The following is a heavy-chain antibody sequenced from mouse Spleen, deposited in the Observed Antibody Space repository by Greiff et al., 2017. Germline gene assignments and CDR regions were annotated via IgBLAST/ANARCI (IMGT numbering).Heavy chain of an antibody. CDR3: AREGVYGNYVGWYFDV. CDR2: INPYNDGT. CDR1: GYTFTSYV. D-gene: IGHD2-1*01. J-gene: IGHJ1*01. V-gene: IGHV1-14*01. Sequence: VQLQQSGAELVRPGSSVKMSCKASGYTFTSYVMHWVKQKPGQGLEWIGYINPYNDGTKYNEKFKGKATLTSDKSSSTAYMELSSLTSEDSAVYYCAREGVYGNYVGWYFDVWGAGTTVTVSS.